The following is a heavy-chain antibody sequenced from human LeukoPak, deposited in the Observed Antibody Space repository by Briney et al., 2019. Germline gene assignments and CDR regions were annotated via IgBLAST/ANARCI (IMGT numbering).Heavy chain of an antibody. CDR1: GGSISSYY. J-gene: IGHJ4*02. CDR2: IYYSGST. Sequence: KPSETLSLTCTVSGGSISSYYWSWIRQPPGKGLEWIGYIYYSGSTSYNPSLKSRDTISVDTSKNQFSLTLNSVTAADTAVYYCARGYCSSTSCYLLDYWGQGTLVTVSS. V-gene: IGHV4-59*08. D-gene: IGHD2-2*01. CDR3: ARGYCSSTSCYLLDY.